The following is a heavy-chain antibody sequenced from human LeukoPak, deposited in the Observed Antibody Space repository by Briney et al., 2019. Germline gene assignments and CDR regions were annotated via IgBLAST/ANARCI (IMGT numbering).Heavy chain of an antibody. D-gene: IGHD3-3*01. J-gene: IGHJ3*02. V-gene: IGHV2-5*01. Sequence: SGPTLVKPTQTLTLTCTFSGFSLSTSGVGVGWIRQPPGKALEWLALIYWSDDKRYSPSLKSRLTITKDTSKNQVVLTMTNMAPVDTATYYCAHRQGITIFGVSDAFDIWGQGTMVTVSS. CDR3: AHRQGITIFGVSDAFDI. CDR1: GFSLSTSGVG. CDR2: IYWSDDK.